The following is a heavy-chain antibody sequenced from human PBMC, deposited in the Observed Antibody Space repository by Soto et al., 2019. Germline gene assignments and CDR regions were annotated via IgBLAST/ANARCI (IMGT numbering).Heavy chain of an antibody. J-gene: IGHJ6*02. Sequence: ASVKVSCQGSGYTFTSYAMHWVCQAPGQRLEWMGWINAGNGNTKYSQKFQGRVTITRDTSASTAYMELSSLRSEDTAVYYCARDLLSSLGVHYYYYGMDVWGQGTTVTVSS. CDR2: INAGNGNT. CDR1: GYTFTSYA. D-gene: IGHD3-10*01. V-gene: IGHV1-3*01. CDR3: ARDLLSSLGVHYYYYGMDV.